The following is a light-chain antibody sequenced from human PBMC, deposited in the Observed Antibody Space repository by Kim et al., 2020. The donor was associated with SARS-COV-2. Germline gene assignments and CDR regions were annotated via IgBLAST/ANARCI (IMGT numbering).Light chain of an antibody. CDR3: NSRGSNDNVL. V-gene: IGLV3-19*01. CDR1: SLRSYD. Sequence: VALGQTVRITCQGDSLRSYDATWDQQKPGQAPIVVIYGKNNRPSGIPDRCSGSRSGETASLSITGTQAGDEADYYCNSRGSNDNVLFGGGTQLTVL. J-gene: IGLJ2*01. CDR2: GKN.